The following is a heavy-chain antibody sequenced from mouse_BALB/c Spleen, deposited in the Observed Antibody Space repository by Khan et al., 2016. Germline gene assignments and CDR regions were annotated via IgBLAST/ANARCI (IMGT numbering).Heavy chain of an antibody. D-gene: IGHD1-1*02. CDR3: AREDYSWFSY. J-gene: IGHJ3*01. CDR2: INYSGDT. Sequence: EVQLQESGPGLVKPSQSLSLTCTVTGYSITSDYAWNWIRQFPGNKLEWMGYINYSGDTHYNPSLKSRISITRDTSKNHFFLHLTSVTAEYTATYYCAREDYSWFSYWGPGTLVTVSA. V-gene: IGHV3-2*02. CDR1: GYSITSDYA.